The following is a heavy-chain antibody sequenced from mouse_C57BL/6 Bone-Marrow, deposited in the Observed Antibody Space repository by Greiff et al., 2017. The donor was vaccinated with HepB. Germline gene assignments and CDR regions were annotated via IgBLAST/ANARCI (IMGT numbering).Heavy chain of an antibody. Sequence: EVQLQQSGGGLVQPGGSMKLSCVASGFTFSNYWMNWVRQSPEKGLEWVAQIRLKSDNYATHYAESVKGRFTISRDDSKSSVYLQMNNLRAEDTGIYYCTDDGYSPYAMDYWGQGTSVTVSS. CDR1: GFTFSNYW. D-gene: IGHD2-3*01. V-gene: IGHV6-3*01. CDR2: IRLKSDNYAT. J-gene: IGHJ4*01. CDR3: TDDGYSPYAMDY.